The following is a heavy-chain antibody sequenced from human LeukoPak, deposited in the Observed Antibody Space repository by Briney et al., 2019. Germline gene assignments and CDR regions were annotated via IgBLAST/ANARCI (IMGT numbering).Heavy chain of an antibody. D-gene: IGHD6-19*01. V-gene: IGHV3-7*01. CDR3: ARDYRYSSGPGAFDI. CDR2: IKQDGSEK. J-gene: IGHJ3*02. Sequence: TGGSLRLSCAASGFTFSSYWMSWVRQAPGKGLEWVANIKQDGSEKYYVDSVKGRFTISRDNAKNSLYLQMNSLRAEDTAVYYCARDYRYSSGPGAFDIWGQGTMVTVSS. CDR1: GFTFSSYW.